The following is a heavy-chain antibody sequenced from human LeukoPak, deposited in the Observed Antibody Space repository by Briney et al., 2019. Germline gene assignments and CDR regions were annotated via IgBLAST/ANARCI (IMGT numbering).Heavy chain of an antibody. J-gene: IGHJ5*02. D-gene: IGHD1-26*01. V-gene: IGHV3-23*01. CDR1: GFTFSSYA. CDR2: ISSTGANT. Sequence: AGGSLRLSCAASGFTFSSYAMTWVRQAPGEGLEWVSSISSTGANTYYADSVKGRFTISRDNSKNTLSLQMNSLRVEDTAAYHCAKDFRESWSYGWFDPWGQGTLVTVSS. CDR3: AKDFRESWSYGWFDP.